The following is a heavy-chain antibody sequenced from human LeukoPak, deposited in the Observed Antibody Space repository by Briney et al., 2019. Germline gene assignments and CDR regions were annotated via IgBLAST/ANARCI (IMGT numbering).Heavy chain of an antibody. V-gene: IGHV4-59*08. D-gene: IGHD6-19*01. CDR1: GGSISSNY. CDR3: ARHRDSSGWFGEGDY. CDR2: IFYSGST. Sequence: PSETLSLTCTVSGGSISSNYWSWIRQPPGKGLEWIGYIFYSGSTDYNPSLKSRATISLDTSKNQFSLKLTSVTAADTAVYYCARHRDSSGWFGEGDYWGQGTLVTVSS. J-gene: IGHJ4*01.